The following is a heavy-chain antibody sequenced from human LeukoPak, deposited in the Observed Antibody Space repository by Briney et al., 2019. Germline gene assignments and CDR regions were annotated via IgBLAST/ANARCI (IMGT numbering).Heavy chain of an antibody. CDR1: GGSISSYY. CDR3: ARGGSGTYYHY. CDR2: IYYSGST. V-gene: IGHV4-59*01. Sequence: SEPLSLTCTVSGGSISSYYWSWIRQPPGKGLEWIGYIYYSGSTNYNPSLKSRVTISVDTSKNQFSLKLSSVTAADTAVYYCARGGSGTYYHYWGQGTLVTVSS. J-gene: IGHJ4*02. D-gene: IGHD1-26*01.